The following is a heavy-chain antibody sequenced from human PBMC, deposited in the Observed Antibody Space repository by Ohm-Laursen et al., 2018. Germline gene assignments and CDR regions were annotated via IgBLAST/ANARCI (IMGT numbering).Heavy chain of an antibody. CDR3: LWELGSYRYGMDV. CDR2: MNPNSGNT. CDR1: GYTFTSYG. Sequence: GSSVKVSCKTSGYTFTSYGISWVRQAPGQGLEWMGWMNPNSGNTGYAQKFQGRVTMTRNTSISTAYMELSSLRSEDTAVYYCLWELGSYRYGMDVWGQGTTVTVSS. V-gene: IGHV1-8*02. J-gene: IGHJ6*02. D-gene: IGHD1-26*01.